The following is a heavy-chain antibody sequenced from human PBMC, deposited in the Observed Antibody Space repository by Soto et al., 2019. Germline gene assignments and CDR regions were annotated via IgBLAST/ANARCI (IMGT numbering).Heavy chain of an antibody. J-gene: IGHJ4*02. D-gene: IGHD4-4*01. V-gene: IGHV4-61*01. Sequence: SETLSLTCTVSGGSVSSGSYYWSWIRQPPGKGLEWIGYIYYSGSTNYNPSLKSRVTISIDTSKKQFSLKLSSVTAADTAVYYCAKGGMTTIDFWGQGTLVTVSS. CDR1: GGSVSSGSYY. CDR3: AKGGMTTIDF. CDR2: IYYSGST.